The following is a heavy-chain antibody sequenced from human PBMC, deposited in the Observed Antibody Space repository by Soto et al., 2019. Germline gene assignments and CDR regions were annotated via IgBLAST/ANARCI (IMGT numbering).Heavy chain of an antibody. CDR2: IYYNGSS. V-gene: IGHV4-31*03. CDR3: ARGTMLRGPGYYYAMDV. Sequence: PSETLSLTCTVSGDSISRNGYFWTWIRQHPGKGLEWIGYIYYNGSSYYNPSLKSRVIISVDTSKNQFSLNLTAVTAADTAVYYCARGTMLRGPGYYYAMDVWGQGTTVTVSS. D-gene: IGHD3-10*01. CDR1: GDSISRNGYF. J-gene: IGHJ6*02.